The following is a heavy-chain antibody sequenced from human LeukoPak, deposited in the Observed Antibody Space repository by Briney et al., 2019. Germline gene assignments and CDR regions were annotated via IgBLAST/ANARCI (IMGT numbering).Heavy chain of an antibody. CDR2: INPIDSDT. CDR1: GYSFTSYW. D-gene: IGHD1-26*01. V-gene: IGHV5-51*01. CDR3: ARGWDHAF. J-gene: IGHJ4*02. Sequence: GESLKISCKASGYSFTSYWIGWLRQLPGKGLEWMGIINPIDSDTRYGPSFQGQVTISVDKSTSTAYLQWSSLEASDTAIYYCARGWDHAFWGQGTLLIVSS.